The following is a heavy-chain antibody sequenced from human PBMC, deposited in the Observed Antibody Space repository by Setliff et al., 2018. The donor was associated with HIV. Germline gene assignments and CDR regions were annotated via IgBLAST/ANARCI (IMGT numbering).Heavy chain of an antibody. J-gene: IGHJ4*02. CDR3: ARRALGPGGSYMFDF. V-gene: IGHV4-4*09. D-gene: IGHD3-10*01. Sequence: SETLSLTCTVSGGSISSYCWNWIRQSPGRGLEWIGFIFSSGSTKYNPSLQSRVTMSIDTSKNQFSLNLSSVTATDSAVYYCARRALGPGGSYMFDFWGQGTLVTVSS. CDR2: IFSSGST. CDR1: GGSISSYC.